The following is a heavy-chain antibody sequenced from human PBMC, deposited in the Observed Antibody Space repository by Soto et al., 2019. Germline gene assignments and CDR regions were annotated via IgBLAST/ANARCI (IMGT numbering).Heavy chain of an antibody. CDR1: GDSFSKYT. J-gene: IGHJ4*02. V-gene: IGHV1-69*13. Sequence: ASVKVSCKTSGDSFSKYTVNWVRQAPRQGLEWLGGIIPRFGTTNYAPTLQDRVTITADESMNTVYMELSSLRSEDTALYYCARGRGLYNSGRSQLDSWGQGTLVTVSS. CDR2: IIPRFGTT. CDR3: ARGRGLYNSGRSQLDS. D-gene: IGHD1-1*01.